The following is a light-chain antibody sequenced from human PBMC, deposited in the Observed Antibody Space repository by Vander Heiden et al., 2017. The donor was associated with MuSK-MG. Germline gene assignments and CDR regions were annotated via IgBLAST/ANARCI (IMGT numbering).Light chain of an antibody. J-gene: IGKJ4*01. CDR2: GAS. Sequence: EIVLTQSPGTLSLSPGERATLSCRASQSVTSNSLAWYQQKPGQAPRLLLYGASTRAAGFPDRFSGSGSGTDFTLTISRLEPEDFAIYYCQQYGTSSLTFGGGTKEEIK. V-gene: IGKV3-20*01. CDR3: QQYGTSSLT. CDR1: QSVTSNS.